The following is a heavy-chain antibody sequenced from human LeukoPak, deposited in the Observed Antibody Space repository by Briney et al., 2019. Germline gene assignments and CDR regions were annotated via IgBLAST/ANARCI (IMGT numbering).Heavy chain of an antibody. Sequence: VASVKVSCKASGYTFTGYYMHWVRQAPGQGLEWMGWINPNSGSTNYAQKFQGRVTMTRDTPISTAYMELSRLRSDDTAVYYCARVDCSSTSCEAFYFDYWGQGTLVTVSS. V-gene: IGHV1-2*02. CDR1: GYTFTGYY. J-gene: IGHJ4*02. CDR3: ARVDCSSTSCEAFYFDY. D-gene: IGHD2-2*01. CDR2: INPNSGST.